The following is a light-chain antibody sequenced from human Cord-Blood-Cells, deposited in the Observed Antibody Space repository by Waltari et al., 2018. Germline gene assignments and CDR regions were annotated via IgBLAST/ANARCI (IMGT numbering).Light chain of an antibody. Sequence: DIVLTQSPGTLSLSPGERATLSYRASQSVSSSYLAWYQQKPGKAPRRLIYGASSRSTGIPDRFSGSGSGTDFTLTISRLEPEDFAMYYCQQYGSSPFTFGPGTKVDIK. CDR1: QSVSSSY. V-gene: IGKV3-20*01. CDR3: QQYGSSPFT. J-gene: IGKJ3*01. CDR2: GAS.